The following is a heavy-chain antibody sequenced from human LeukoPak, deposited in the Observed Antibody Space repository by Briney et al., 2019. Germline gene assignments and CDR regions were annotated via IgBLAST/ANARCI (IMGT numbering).Heavy chain of an antibody. D-gene: IGHD2-15*01. J-gene: IGHJ5*02. CDR2: ISNSGGNT. CDR1: GFTFPSYA. V-gene: IGHV3-23*01. Sequence: GGSLRLSCAASGFTFPSYAMSWVRQAPGKGLEWVSLISNSGGNTWYADSVKGRFTISRDNSKNTLSLQMDSLRAEDTAVYYCAREYSTGFDPWGQGTLVTVSS. CDR3: AREYSTGFDP.